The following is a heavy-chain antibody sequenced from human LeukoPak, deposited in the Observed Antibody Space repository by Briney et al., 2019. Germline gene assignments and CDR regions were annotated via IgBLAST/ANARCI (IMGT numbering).Heavy chain of an antibody. Sequence: PSETLSLTCAVYGGSFSGYYWSWIRQPPGKGLEWIGEINHSGSTNYNPSLKSRVTISVDTSKNQFSLKLSSVTAADTAVYYCARSGPPRGSDYLSYYYYYGMDVWGQGTTVTVSS. CDR2: INHSGST. J-gene: IGHJ6*02. CDR3: ARSGPPRGSDYLSYYYYYGMDV. D-gene: IGHD3-22*01. V-gene: IGHV4-34*01. CDR1: GGSFSGYY.